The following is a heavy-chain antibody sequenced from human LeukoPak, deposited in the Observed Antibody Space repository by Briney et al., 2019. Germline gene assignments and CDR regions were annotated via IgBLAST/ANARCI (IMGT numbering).Heavy chain of an antibody. V-gene: IGHV1-69*13. CDR1: GGTFSSYA. CDR3: ASEEESYYDSSGYYN. J-gene: IGHJ4*02. CDR2: IIPIFGTA. Sequence: SVKVSCKASGGTFSSYAISWVRQAPGQGLEWMGGIIPIFGTANYAQKFQGRVTVTADESTSTAYMELSSLRSEDTAVYYCASEEESYYDSSGYYNWGQGTLVTVSS. D-gene: IGHD3-22*01.